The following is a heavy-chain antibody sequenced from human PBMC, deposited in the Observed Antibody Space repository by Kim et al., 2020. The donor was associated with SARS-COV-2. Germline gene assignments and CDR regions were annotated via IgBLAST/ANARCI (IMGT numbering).Heavy chain of an antibody. J-gene: IGHJ3*02. D-gene: IGHD6-13*01. V-gene: IGHV3-9*01. Sequence: GGSLRLSCAASGFTFDDYAMHWVRQAPGKGLEWVSSISWNSGSIAYGDSVKGRCTISRDNAKNSLYLQMNSLGPEDTALYYCAKDVAAVRDAFAIWGQGTMVTVSS. CDR1: GFTFDDYA. CDR2: ISWNSGSI. CDR3: AKDVAAVRDAFAI.